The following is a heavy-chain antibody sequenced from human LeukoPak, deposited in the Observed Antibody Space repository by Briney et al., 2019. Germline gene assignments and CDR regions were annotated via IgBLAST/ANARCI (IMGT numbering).Heavy chain of an antibody. J-gene: IGHJ4*02. Sequence: ASVKVSCKASGYTFTSYGISWVRQATGQGLEWMGWMNPNSGNTGYAQKIQGRVTMTRNTSISTAYMELSSLRSEDTAVYYCARGTRGYFDYWGQGTLVTVSS. CDR3: ARGTRGYFDY. CDR2: MNPNSGNT. V-gene: IGHV1-8*02. D-gene: IGHD5-24*01. CDR1: GYTFTSYG.